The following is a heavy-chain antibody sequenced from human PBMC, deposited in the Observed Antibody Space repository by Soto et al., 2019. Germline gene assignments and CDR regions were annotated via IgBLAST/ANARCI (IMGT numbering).Heavy chain of an antibody. CDR2: ISSSSSTI. V-gene: IGHV3-48*01. J-gene: IGHJ4*02. Sequence: PGGSLRLSCAASGFTFSSYSMSWVRQAPGKGLEWVSYISSSSSTIYYADSVKGRFTISRDNAKNSLYLQMNSLRAEDTAVYYCARGSHFLWFGESQPKYYFDYWGQGTLVTVSS. D-gene: IGHD3-10*01. CDR1: GFTFSSYS. CDR3: ARGSHFLWFGESQPKYYFDY.